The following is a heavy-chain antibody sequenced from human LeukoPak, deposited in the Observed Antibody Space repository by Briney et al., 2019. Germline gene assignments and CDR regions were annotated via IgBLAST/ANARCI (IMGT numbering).Heavy chain of an antibody. D-gene: IGHD3-10*01. CDR1: GYIFSIYA. J-gene: IGHJ5*02. Sequence: ASVKVSCKASGYIFSIYAMIWVRQAPGQGLEWMGWINTNTGNPTYAQGFTGRFVFSLDTSVSTAYLQISSLKAEDTAVYYCAREGGVRGVIISSWFDPWGQGTLVTVSS. V-gene: IGHV7-4-1*02. CDR3: AREGGVRGVIISSWFDP. CDR2: INTNTGNP.